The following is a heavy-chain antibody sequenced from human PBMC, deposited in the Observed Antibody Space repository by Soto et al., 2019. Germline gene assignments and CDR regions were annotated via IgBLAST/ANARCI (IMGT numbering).Heavy chain of an antibody. CDR2: IIPILGIA. J-gene: IGHJ4*02. D-gene: IGHD3-22*01. CDR1: GGTFSSHT. CDR3: ASSYYYDSSGYLAY. Sequence: SVKVSCKASGGTFSSHTISWVRQAPGQGLEWMGRIIPILGIANYAQKFQGRVTITADKSTSTAYMELSSLRSEDMAVYYCASSYYYDSSGYLAYWGQGTLVTVS. V-gene: IGHV1-69*02.